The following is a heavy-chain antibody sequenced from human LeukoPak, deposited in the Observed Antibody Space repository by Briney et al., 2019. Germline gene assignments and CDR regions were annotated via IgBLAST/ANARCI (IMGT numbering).Heavy chain of an antibody. CDR2: IIPILGIA. CDR1: GGTFSSYA. Sequence: GASVKVSCKASGGTFSSYAISWVRQAPGQGLEWMGRIIPILGIANYAQKFQGRVTITADKSTSTAYMELGSLRSEDTAVYYCARATYYYDSSGYYYFDYWGQGTLVTVSS. CDR3: ARATYYYDSSGYYYFDY. V-gene: IGHV1-69*04. J-gene: IGHJ4*02. D-gene: IGHD3-22*01.